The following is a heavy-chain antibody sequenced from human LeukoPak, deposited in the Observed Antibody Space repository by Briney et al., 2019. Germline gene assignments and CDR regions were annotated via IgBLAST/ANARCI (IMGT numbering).Heavy chain of an antibody. CDR1: GFTFSSYS. V-gene: IGHV3-21*01. CDR2: ISSSSSYI. D-gene: IGHD2-2*01. J-gene: IGHJ6*04. Sequence: GGSLRLSCAASGFTFSSYSMNWVRQAPGKGLEWASSISSSSSYIYYADSVKGRFTISRDNAKNSLYLQMNSLRAEDTAVYYCARDPGYCSSTSCSGSGMDVWGKGTTVTVSS. CDR3: ARDPGYCSSTSCSGSGMDV.